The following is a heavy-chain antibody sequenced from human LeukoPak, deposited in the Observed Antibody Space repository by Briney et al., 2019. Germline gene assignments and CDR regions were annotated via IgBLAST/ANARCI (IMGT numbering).Heavy chain of an antibody. V-gene: IGHV3-74*01. Sequence: GGSLRLSCAASGFTFSSYWMHWVRQAPGKGLVWVSRINSDGSSTSYADSVKGRFTISRDNAKNTLYLQMNSLRAEDTALYYCAKDLRRHYYYMDVWGKGTTVTVSS. J-gene: IGHJ6*03. CDR1: GFTFSSYW. CDR2: INSDGSST. CDR3: AKDLRRHYYYMDV.